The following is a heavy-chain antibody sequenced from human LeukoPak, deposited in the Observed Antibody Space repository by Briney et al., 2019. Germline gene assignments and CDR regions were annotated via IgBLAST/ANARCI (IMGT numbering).Heavy chain of an antibody. CDR1: GGTFSSYA. D-gene: IGHD3-10*01. V-gene: IGHV1-69*13. J-gene: IGHJ4*02. CDR2: IIPIFGTA. CDR3: ARGSYYGSGSYYGRFDY. Sequence: GASVTVSCKASGGTFSSYAISWVRQAPGQGLEWMGGIIPIFGTANYAQKFQGRVTITADESTSTAYMELSSLRSEDTAVYYCARGSYYGSGSYYGRFDYWGQGTLVTVSS.